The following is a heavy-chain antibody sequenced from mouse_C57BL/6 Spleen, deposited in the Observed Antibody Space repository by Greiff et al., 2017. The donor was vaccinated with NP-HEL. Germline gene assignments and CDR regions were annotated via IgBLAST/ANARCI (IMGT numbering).Heavy chain of an antibody. CDR1: GYTFTDYY. V-gene: IGHV1-26*01. CDR3: ARRRGLDAMDY. CDR2: INPNNGGT. Sequence: VQLQQSGPELVKPGASVKISCKASGYTFTDYYMNWVKQSHGKSLEWIGDINPNNGGTSYNQKFKGKATLTVDKSSSTAYMELRSLTSEDSAVYYCARRRGLDAMDYWGQGTSVTVSS. J-gene: IGHJ4*01.